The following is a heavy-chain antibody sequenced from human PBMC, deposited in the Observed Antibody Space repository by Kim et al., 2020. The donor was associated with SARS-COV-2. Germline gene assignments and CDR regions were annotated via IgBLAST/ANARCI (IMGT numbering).Heavy chain of an antibody. CDR3: TSHRAGAFDY. J-gene: IGHJ4*02. Sequence: YAVSVKGRFTISRDKAKNTLYLQLNTLRAEDTAVYYCTSHRAGAFDYWGQGTLVTVSS. V-gene: IGHV3-74*01. D-gene: IGHD3-10*01.